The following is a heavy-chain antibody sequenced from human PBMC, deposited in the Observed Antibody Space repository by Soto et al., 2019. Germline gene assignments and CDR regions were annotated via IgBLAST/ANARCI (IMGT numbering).Heavy chain of an antibody. CDR3: ARDGWWHSSSSLYYYYCMDV. J-gene: IGHJ6*02. CDR1: GFTFSSYA. V-gene: IGHV3-30-3*01. Sequence: GGSLRLSCAASGFTFSSYAMHWVRQAPGKGLEWVAVISYDGSNKYYADSVKGRFTIFRDNSKNMLYLQMNSLRAEDTAVYYCARDGWWHSSSSLYYYYCMDVWGQGTTVTVSS. D-gene: IGHD6-6*01. CDR2: ISYDGSNK.